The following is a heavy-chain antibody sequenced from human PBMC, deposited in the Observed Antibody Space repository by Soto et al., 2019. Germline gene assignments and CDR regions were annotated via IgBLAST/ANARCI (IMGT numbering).Heavy chain of an antibody. CDR1: GYTFTGYY. J-gene: IGHJ6*02. D-gene: IGHD1-26*01. Sequence: QVQLVQSGTEVKRPGDSVKVSCTASGYTFTGYYVHWVRQAPGQGLEWMGWINPNSGDTYLAQRFQGRVTMNRDTSIGTAYMELRGLTPDDTAEYYCAKGGAIVAAGTRVYLYNAMDVWGQGTTVTVSS. V-gene: IGHV1-2*02. CDR2: INPNSGDT. CDR3: AKGGAIVAAGTRVYLYNAMDV.